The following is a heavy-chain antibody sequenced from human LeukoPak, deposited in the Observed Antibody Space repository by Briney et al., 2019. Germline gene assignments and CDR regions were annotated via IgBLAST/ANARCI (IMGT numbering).Heavy chain of an antibody. CDR1: GGSISSYY. V-gene: IGHV4-4*07. CDR3: ARDRVRSATTPGNWFDP. J-gene: IGHJ5*02. D-gene: IGHD1-14*01. CDR2: VLSGGTT. Sequence: SETLSLTCTVSGGSISSYYWSWIRQSAGKELEWIGRVLSGGTTNYNPSLKSRVTISVDKSKNQFSLKLTSVTAADTAVYYCARDRVRSATTPGNWFDPWGQGTLVTVSS.